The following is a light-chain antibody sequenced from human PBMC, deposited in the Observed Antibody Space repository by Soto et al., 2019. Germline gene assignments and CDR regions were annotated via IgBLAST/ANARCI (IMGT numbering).Light chain of an antibody. Sequence: EIVLTQSPATLSLSPGERATLSCRASQSVSSYLAWYQQKPGQAPRLLIYDASNRATGIPARFSGSGSGTDFTLTISSLEPEDCAVYYCQQRSNWTRTFGQGTKGDIX. CDR2: DAS. V-gene: IGKV3-11*01. J-gene: IGKJ1*01. CDR3: QQRSNWTRT. CDR1: QSVSSY.